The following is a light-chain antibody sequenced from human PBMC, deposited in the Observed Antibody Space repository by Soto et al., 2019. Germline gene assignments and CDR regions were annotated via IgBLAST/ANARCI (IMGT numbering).Light chain of an antibody. CDR2: EVS. J-gene: IGLJ2*01. CDR3: SSYSGSNILI. CDR1: SSDVGGYNY. V-gene: IGLV2-8*01. Sequence: QSALTQPPSASGSPGLSVTISCTGTSSDVGGYNYVSWYQQHPGKAPKLMIYEVSKRPSGVPDRFSGSKSGNTASLTVSGLQAEDEADYYCSSYSGSNILIFGGGTKLTVL.